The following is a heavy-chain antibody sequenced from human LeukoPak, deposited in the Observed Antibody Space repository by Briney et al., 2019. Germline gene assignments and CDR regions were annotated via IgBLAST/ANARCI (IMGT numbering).Heavy chain of an antibody. J-gene: IGHJ6*03. CDR2: ISGSGGTI. Sequence: PGGSLRLSCAASGFTFSDYYMSWIRQAPGKGLEWVSYISGSGGTIYYADSVKGRFTISRDNAKNSLYLQMNSLRAEDTAVYYCARVNTIYYYMDVWGKGTTVTVSS. CDR3: ARVNTIYYYMDV. D-gene: IGHD3-3*01. CDR1: GFTFSDYY. V-gene: IGHV3-11*04.